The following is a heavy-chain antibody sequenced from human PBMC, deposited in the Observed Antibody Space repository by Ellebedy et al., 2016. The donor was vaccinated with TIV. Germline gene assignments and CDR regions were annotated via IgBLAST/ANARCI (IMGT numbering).Heavy chain of an antibody. CDR1: GFPFSRYA. V-gene: IGHV3-23*01. Sequence: GESLKISCAASGFPFSRYAMSWVRQAPGKGLEWVPAISACGTGTYYADSVTVRFTIYRDNSTKTLDVQMNSLRAEDAAIYYCAIHGAGRKDPSDWHRQENWDLDYWGLGTLVTVSS. CDR3: AIHGAGRKDPSDWHRQENWDLDY. J-gene: IGHJ4*02. D-gene: IGHD1/OR15-1a*01. CDR2: ISACGTGT.